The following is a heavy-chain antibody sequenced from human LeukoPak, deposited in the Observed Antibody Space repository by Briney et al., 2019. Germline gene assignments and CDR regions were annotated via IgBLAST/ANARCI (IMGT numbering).Heavy chain of an antibody. CDR3: AKFSGSYYYYAMDV. Sequence: GGSLRLSCAASGFTFSSYAMHWVRQAPGKGLEWVAVISYDGSNKYYADSVKGRFTISRDNSKNTLYLQMNSMRAEDTAVYYCAKFSGSYYYYAMDVWGQGTTVTVSS. CDR2: ISYDGSNK. V-gene: IGHV3-30-3*01. CDR1: GFTFSSYA. D-gene: IGHD1-26*01. J-gene: IGHJ6*02.